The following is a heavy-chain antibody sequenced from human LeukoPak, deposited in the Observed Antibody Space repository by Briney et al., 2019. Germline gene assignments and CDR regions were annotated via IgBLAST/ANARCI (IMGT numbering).Heavy chain of an antibody. J-gene: IGHJ4*02. CDR1: GGSFSGYY. D-gene: IGHD3-10*01. CDR3: ARVPYYGSGSYEDY. CDR2: INHSGST. V-gene: IGHV4-34*01. Sequence: PSETLSLTCAVYGGSFSGYYWSWIRQPPGKGLEWIGEINHSGSTNYNPSLKSRVTISVDTSKNQFSLKLSSVTAADTAVYYCARVPYYGSGSYEDYWGQGTLVTVSS.